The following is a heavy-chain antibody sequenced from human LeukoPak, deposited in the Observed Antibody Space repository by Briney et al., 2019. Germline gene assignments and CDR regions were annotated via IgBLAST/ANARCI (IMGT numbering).Heavy chain of an antibody. D-gene: IGHD2-2*01. J-gene: IGHJ5*02. Sequence: KPSGTLSLTCAVSGGSISSSNWWSWVRQPPGKGLEWIGEIYHSGSTYYNPSLKSRVTISVDTSKNQFSLKLSSVTAADTAVYYCARVGWIQVLGYCSSTSCYAYWFDPWGQGTLVTVSS. CDR3: ARVGWIQVLGYCSSTSCYAYWFDP. CDR2: IYHSGST. V-gene: IGHV4-4*02. CDR1: GGSISSSNW.